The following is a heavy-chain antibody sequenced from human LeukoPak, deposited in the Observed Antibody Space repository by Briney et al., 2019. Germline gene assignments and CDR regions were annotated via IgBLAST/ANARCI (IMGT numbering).Heavy chain of an antibody. D-gene: IGHD2-15*01. Sequence: SETLSLTCAVYGGSFSGYYCSWIRQPPGKGLEWIGEINHSGSTNYNPSLKSRVTISVDTSKNQFSLKLSSVTAADTAVYYCARSSGHCSGGSCYGYWGQGNLVTVSS. CDR2: INHSGST. J-gene: IGHJ4*02. V-gene: IGHV4-34*01. CDR3: ARSSGHCSGGSCYGY. CDR1: GGSFSGYY.